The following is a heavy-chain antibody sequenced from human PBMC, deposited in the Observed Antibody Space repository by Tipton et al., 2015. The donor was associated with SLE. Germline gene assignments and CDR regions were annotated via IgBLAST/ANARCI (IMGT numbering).Heavy chain of an antibody. CDR3: ARVLGVVKSYYMDV. D-gene: IGHD3-3*01. J-gene: IGHJ6*03. Sequence: LRLSCTVSGGSISSGGHYWSWIRQPAGKGLEWIGRIHASGSSGSTEYNPSLKSRVTISVDTSKNQFSLKLSSVTAADTAVYYCARVLGVVKSYYMDVWGKGTTVTVSS. CDR1: GGSISSGGHY. V-gene: IGHV4-61*02. CDR2: IHASGSSGST.